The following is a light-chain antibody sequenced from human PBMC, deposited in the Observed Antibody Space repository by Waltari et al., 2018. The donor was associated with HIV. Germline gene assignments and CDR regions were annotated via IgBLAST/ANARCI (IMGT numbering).Light chain of an antibody. J-gene: IGLJ1*01. CDR3: CSYAGRSTHV. V-gene: IGLV2-23*02. Sequence: QSALTQPASVSGSPGQSITISCTGTSSDVGSYNVVSWYQQHPGKAPKLMIYEVTKRPSGVSNRFSGSKSGNTASLPISGLQAEDEADYYCCSYAGRSTHVFGTGTKVTVL. CDR2: EVT. CDR1: SSDVGSYNV.